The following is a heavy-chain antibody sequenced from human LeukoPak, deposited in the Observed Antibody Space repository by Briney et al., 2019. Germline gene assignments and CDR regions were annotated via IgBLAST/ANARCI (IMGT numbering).Heavy chain of an antibody. V-gene: IGHV3-30*18. CDR1: GFTFSSYG. CDR2: ISYDGSNK. Sequence: PGGSLRLSCAASGFTFSSYGMHWVRQAPDKGLEWVAVISYDGSNKYYADSVKGRFTISRDNSKNTLYLQMNSLRAEDTAVYYCAKGSGYASYWGQGTLVTVSS. CDR3: AKGSGYASY. D-gene: IGHD5-12*01. J-gene: IGHJ4*02.